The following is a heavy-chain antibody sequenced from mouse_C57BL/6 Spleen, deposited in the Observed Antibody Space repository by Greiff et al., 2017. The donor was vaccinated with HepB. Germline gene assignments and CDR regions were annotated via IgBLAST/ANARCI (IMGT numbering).Heavy chain of an antibody. J-gene: IGHJ4*01. D-gene: IGHD4-1*01. Sequence: VKLMESGAELVRPGTSVKMSCKASGYTFTNYWIGWAKQRPGHGLEWIGDIYPGGGYTNYNEKFKGKATLTADKSSSTAYMQFSSLTSEDSAIYYCARRGTGTGAMDYWGQGTSVTVSS. V-gene: IGHV1-63*01. CDR1: GYTFTNYW. CDR2: IYPGGGYT. CDR3: ARRGTGTGAMDY.